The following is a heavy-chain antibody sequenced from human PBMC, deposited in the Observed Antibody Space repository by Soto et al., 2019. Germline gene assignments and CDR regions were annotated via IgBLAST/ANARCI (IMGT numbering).Heavy chain of an antibody. CDR1: GGSFSGYY. V-gene: IGHV4-34*01. Sequence: SETLSLTCAVYGGSFSGYYWSWIRQPPGKGLEWIGEINHSGSTNYNPSLKSRVTISVDTSKNQFSLKLSSVTAADTAVYYCARAAHRYCSSTSCYAHYYMDVWGKGTTVTVSS. D-gene: IGHD2-2*01. CDR3: ARAAHRYCSSTSCYAHYYMDV. J-gene: IGHJ6*03. CDR2: INHSGST.